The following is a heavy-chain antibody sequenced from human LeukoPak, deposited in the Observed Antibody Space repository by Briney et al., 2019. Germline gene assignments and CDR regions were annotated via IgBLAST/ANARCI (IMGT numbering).Heavy chain of an antibody. CDR2: INHSGST. CDR3: AREEVAVAFDY. J-gene: IGHJ4*02. V-gene: IGHV4-34*01. D-gene: IGHD6-19*01. CDR1: GGSFSGYY. Sequence: SETLSLACAVYGGSFSGYYWSWIRQPPGEGLEWIGEINHSGSTNYNPSLKSRVTISVDTSKNQFSLKLSSVTAADTAVYYCAREEVAVAFDYWGQGTLVTVSS.